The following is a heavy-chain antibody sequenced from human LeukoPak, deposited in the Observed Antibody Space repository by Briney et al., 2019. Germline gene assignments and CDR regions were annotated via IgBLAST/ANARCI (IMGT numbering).Heavy chain of an antibody. Sequence: ASVKVSCKASGYTFTSYGISWVRQAPGQGLEWMGWISAYNGNTNYAQKLQGRVTMTTDTSTSTAYMELRSLRSDDTAVYYRASSGNTVSSFYFDYWGQGTLVTVSS. CDR1: GYTFTSYG. CDR2: ISAYNGNT. CDR3: ASSGNTVSSFYFDY. J-gene: IGHJ4*02. V-gene: IGHV1-18*01. D-gene: IGHD2-15*01.